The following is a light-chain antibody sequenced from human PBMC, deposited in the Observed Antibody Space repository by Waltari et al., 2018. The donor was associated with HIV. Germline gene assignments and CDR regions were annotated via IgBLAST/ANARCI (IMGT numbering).Light chain of an antibody. V-gene: IGLV3-21*04. Sequence: SYVLAQPPSVSVAPGKTARITCGGNNIGSKSVHWYQEKPGQAPVVVIYYDSDRPSGNPERFSGSNSGDTATLTISRVEAGDEADYYCQVWDSSSDAYVFGTGTKVTVL. CDR2: YDS. CDR3: QVWDSSSDAYV. J-gene: IGLJ1*01. CDR1: NIGSKS.